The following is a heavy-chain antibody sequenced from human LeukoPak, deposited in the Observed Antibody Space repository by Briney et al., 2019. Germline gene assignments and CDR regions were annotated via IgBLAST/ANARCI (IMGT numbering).Heavy chain of an antibody. CDR2: IYYSGST. CDR3: ARHNYYSNYGDWFDP. D-gene: IGHD4-11*01. CDR1: GGSISGYY. Sequence: SETLSLTRTVSGGSISGYYWSWIRQPPGKGLEWIGYIYYSGSTNYNPSLKSRVTISVDTSKNQFSLKLSSVTAADTAVYYCARHNYYSNYGDWFDPWGQGTLVTVSS. J-gene: IGHJ5*02. V-gene: IGHV4-59*08.